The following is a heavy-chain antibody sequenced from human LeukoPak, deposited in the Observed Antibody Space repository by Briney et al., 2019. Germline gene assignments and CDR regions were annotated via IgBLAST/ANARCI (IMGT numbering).Heavy chain of an antibody. V-gene: IGHV3-23*01. J-gene: IGHJ4*02. CDR3: AKGANYYGSGSPSFDY. CDR1: GFTFDDYA. D-gene: IGHD3-10*01. CDR2: ISGSGGST. Sequence: GGSLRLSCAASGFTFDDYAMHWVRQAPGKGLAWVSAISGSGGSTYFADSVKGRFTISRDNSKNTLYLQMNSLRAEDTAVYYCAKGANYYGSGSPSFDYWGQGTLVTVSS.